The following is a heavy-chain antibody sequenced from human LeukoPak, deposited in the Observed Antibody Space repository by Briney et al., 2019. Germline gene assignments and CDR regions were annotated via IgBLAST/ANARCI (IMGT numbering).Heavy chain of an antibody. Sequence: GASVKVSCKASGYTFTGYYMHWVRQAPGQGLEWMGWINPNSGGTNYAQKFQGRVTMTRDTSISAAYMELSRLRSDDTAVYYCARVPDFWSGNFDYWGQGTLVTVSS. CDR1: GYTFTGYY. CDR3: ARVPDFWSGNFDY. J-gene: IGHJ4*02. V-gene: IGHV1-2*02. D-gene: IGHD3-3*01. CDR2: INPNSGGT.